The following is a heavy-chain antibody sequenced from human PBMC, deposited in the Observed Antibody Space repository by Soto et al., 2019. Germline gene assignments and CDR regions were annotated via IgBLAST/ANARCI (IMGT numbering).Heavy chain of an antibody. D-gene: IGHD6-13*01. V-gene: IGHV1-8*01. J-gene: IGHJ5*02. Sequence: QVQLVQSGAEVKKPGASVKVSCKASGYTFTSYDINWVRQATGQGLEWMGWMNPNSGNTGYAQKFQGRVTMTRNTSMSTAYTELSSLRSEDPAVYYCARERSAGTGRFDPWGQGTLVTVSS. CDR1: GYTFTSYD. CDR3: ARERSAGTGRFDP. CDR2: MNPNSGNT.